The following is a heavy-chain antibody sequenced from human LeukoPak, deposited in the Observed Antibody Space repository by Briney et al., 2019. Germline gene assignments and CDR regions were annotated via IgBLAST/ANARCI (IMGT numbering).Heavy chain of an antibody. CDR1: GFSLSTSGVG. J-gene: IGHJ4*02. CDR2: IYWDDDK. V-gene: IGHV2-5*02. D-gene: IGHD3-22*01. CDR3: AHSPAVEGYYYDSSGYYFDY. Sequence: SGPTLVKPTQTLTLTCTFSGFSLSTSGVGVGWIRQPPGKALEWLALIYWDDDKRYSPSLKSRLTITKDTSKNQVVLTMTNMDPVDTATYYCAHSPAVEGYYYDSSGYYFDYWGQGTLVTVSS.